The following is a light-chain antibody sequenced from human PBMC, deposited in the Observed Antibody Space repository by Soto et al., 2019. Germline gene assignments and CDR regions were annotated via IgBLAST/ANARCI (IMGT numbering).Light chain of an antibody. V-gene: IGKV1-5*01. CDR3: QEYNNYWT. CDR2: TAS. CDR1: QTISRW. Sequence: DIQMTQSPSTLSASVGDTVTLTCRASQTISRWLAWYQQKPGKAPRLLIYTASTLESGVPSRFSGSGSGTEFTLTISSLHPDDFATYYCQEYNNYWTFGQGTKVDIK. J-gene: IGKJ1*01.